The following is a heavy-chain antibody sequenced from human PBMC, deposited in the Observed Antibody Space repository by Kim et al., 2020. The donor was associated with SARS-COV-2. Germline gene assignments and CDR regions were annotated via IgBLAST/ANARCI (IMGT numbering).Heavy chain of an antibody. CDR1: GGTFSSYA. Sequence: SVKVSCKASGGTFSSYAISWVRQAPGQGLEWMGRIIPILGIANYAQKFQGRVTITADKSTSTAYMELSSLRSEDTAVYYCARDLMVRGELYYYYGMDVW. D-gene: IGHD3-10*01. CDR2: IIPILGIA. CDR3: ARDLMVRGELYYYYGMDV. V-gene: IGHV1-69*04. J-gene: IGHJ6*01.